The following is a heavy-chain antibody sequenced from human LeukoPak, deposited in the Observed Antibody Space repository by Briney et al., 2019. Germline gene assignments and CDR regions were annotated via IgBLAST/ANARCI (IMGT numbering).Heavy chain of an antibody. D-gene: IGHD5-18*01. CDR3: ARTIRGYSYRYPYYYYGMDV. V-gene: IGHV4-34*01. CDR2: INHSGST. Sequence: SETLSLTCAVYGGSFSGYYWSWIRQPPGKGLEWIGEINHSGSTNYNPSLKSRVTISVDTSKNQFSLKLSSVTAADTAVYYCARTIRGYSYRYPYYYYGMDVLGQGTTVTVSS. J-gene: IGHJ6*02. CDR1: GGSFSGYY.